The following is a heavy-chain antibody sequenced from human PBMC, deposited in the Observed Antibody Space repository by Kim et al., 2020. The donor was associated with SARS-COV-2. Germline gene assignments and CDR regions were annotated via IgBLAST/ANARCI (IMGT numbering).Heavy chain of an antibody. D-gene: IGHD3-10*01. CDR3: ARASPTYYYGSGSYYPPHYYFDY. J-gene: IGHJ4*02. V-gene: IGHV4-34*01. Sequence: SETLSLTCAVYGGSFSGYYWSWIRQPPGKGLEWIGEINHSGSTNYNPSLKSRVTISVDTSKNQFSLKLSSVTAADTAVYYCARASPTYYYGSGSYYPPHYYFDYWGQGTLVTVSS. CDR1: GGSFSGYY. CDR2: INHSGST.